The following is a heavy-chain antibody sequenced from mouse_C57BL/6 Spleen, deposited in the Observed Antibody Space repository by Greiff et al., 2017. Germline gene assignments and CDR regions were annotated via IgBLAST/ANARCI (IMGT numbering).Heavy chain of an antibody. J-gene: IGHJ4*01. CDR1: GYTFTSYW. V-gene: IGHV1-64*01. CDR3: ARELTGNAMDY. D-gene: IGHD4-1*01. CDR2: IHPNGGST. Sequence: QVQLQQPGAELVKPGASVKLSCKASGYTFTSYWMHWVKQRPGQGLEWIGMIHPNGGSTNYNEKFKSKATLTVDKSSSTAYMQLSSLTSEDSAVYYCARELTGNAMDYWGQGTSVTVSS.